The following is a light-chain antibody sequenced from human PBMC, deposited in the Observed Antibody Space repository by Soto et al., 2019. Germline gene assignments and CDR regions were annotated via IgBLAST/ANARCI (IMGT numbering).Light chain of an antibody. J-gene: IGKJ4*01. CDR3: QQYYSTPLT. CDR1: QRVLYSSNNKNY. CDR2: WAS. Sequence: IVMTQSPDSLAVSLGERATINCKSSQRVLYSSNNKNYLAWYQQEPGQPPKLLIYWASTRESGVPDRFSGSGSGTDFTLTISSLQAEDVAVYYCQQYYSTPLTFGGGTKVEIK. V-gene: IGKV4-1*01.